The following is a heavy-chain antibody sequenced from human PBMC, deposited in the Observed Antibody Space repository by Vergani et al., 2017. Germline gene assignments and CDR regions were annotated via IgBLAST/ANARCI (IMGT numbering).Heavy chain of an antibody. CDR3: AKYLRDYTDRLPDS. J-gene: IGHJ4*02. Sequence: QVHLVESGGGVFQTGGSLRLSCAASGFTFSIYGMHWVRQTPGKRLEWVAYIGKDGINTRYRDAVKGRFTVSRDNSKDILYRQMDSLRSEDTALYYCAKYLRDYTDRLPDSWGPGTLVIVSS. D-gene: IGHD4-11*01. CDR2: IGKDGINT. V-gene: IGHV3-30*02. CDR1: GFTFSIYG.